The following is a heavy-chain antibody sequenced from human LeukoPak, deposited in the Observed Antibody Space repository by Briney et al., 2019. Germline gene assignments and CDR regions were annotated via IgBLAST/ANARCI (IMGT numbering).Heavy chain of an antibody. CDR3: TTSGANYYDSSGYYGYFDY. V-gene: IGHV3-15*01. D-gene: IGHD3-22*01. Sequence: PGGSLRLSCAASGFTFSNAWMSWVRQAPGKGLEWVGRIKSKTDGGTTDYAAPVKGRLTISRDDSKNTLYLQMNSLKTEDTAVYYCTTSGANYYDSSGYYGYFDYWGQGTLVTVSS. J-gene: IGHJ4*02. CDR1: GFTFSNAW. CDR2: IKSKTDGGTT.